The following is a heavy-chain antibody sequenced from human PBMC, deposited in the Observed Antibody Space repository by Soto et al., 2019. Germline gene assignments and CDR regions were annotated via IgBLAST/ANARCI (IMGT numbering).Heavy chain of an antibody. V-gene: IGHV3-33*01. D-gene: IGHD3-3*01. CDR2: IWYDGSNK. J-gene: IGHJ6*02. Sequence: GGSLRLSCAASGFTFSSYGMHWVRQAPGKGLEWVAVIWYDGSNKYYADSVKGRFTISRDNSKNTLYQQMNSLRAEDTHVYYCARGFGMDTHTIFRVVYGMDVWGQGTTVTVSS. CDR3: ARGFGMDTHTIFRVVYGMDV. CDR1: GFTFSSYG.